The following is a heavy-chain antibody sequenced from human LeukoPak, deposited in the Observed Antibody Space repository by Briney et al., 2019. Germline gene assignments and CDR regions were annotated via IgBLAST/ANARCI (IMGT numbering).Heavy chain of an antibody. D-gene: IGHD4-11*01. J-gene: IGHJ6*02. CDR1: GFTFSSYA. Sequence: GRSLRLSCAASGFTFSSYAMHWVRQAPGKGLEWVAVISYDGSNKYYADSVKGRFTISRVNSKNTLYLQMNSLRAEDTAVYYCARDRGFVGYSEYYYYGMDVWGQGTTVTVSS. CDR2: ISYDGSNK. CDR3: ARDRGFVGYSEYYYYGMDV. V-gene: IGHV3-30-3*01.